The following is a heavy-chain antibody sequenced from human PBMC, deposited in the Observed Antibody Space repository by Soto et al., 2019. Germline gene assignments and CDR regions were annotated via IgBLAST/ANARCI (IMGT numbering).Heavy chain of an antibody. J-gene: IGHJ6*02. CDR3: ARAHMVVIPAAIGAPYYYYGMDV. CDR2: TYYRSKWYN. Sequence: SQTLSLTCAISGDSVSGNSAAWNWIRQSPSRGLEWLGRTYYRSKWYNDYAVSVKSRITINPDTSKNQFSLQLNSVTPEDTAVYYCARAHMVVIPAAIGAPYYYYGMDVWGQGTTVTVSS. D-gene: IGHD2-2*01. V-gene: IGHV6-1*01. CDR1: GDSVSGNSAA.